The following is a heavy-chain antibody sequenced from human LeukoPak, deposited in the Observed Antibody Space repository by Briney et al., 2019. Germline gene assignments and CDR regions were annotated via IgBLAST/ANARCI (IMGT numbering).Heavy chain of an antibody. CDR2: IYYSGST. CDR3: AREGSMKWELKYFDL. CDR1: GGSISSYY. Sequence: SETLSLTCTVSGGSISSYYWSWIRQPPGKGLEWIGYIYYSGSTNYNPSLKSRVTISVDTSKNQFSLKLSSVTAADTAVYYCAREGSMKWELKYFDLWGRGTLVTVSS. J-gene: IGHJ2*01. V-gene: IGHV4-59*01. D-gene: IGHD1-26*01.